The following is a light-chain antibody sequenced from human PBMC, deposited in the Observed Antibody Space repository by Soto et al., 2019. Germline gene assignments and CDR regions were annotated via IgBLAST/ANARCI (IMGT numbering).Light chain of an antibody. CDR1: SGSIASNY. Sequence: NFMLTQPHSVSESPGKTVTISCTRSSGSIASNYVQWYQQRPGSAPTTVIYEDNQRPSGVPDRFSGSTDGSSNSASLTISGLQTADEADYYCQSYDSSTVVFGGGTKVTVL. V-gene: IGLV6-57*04. CDR3: QSYDSSTVV. CDR2: EDN. J-gene: IGLJ2*01.